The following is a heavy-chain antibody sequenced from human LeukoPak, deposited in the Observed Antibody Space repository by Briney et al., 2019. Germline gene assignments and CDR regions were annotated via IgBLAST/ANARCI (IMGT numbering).Heavy chain of an antibody. CDR1: GYTFTSYY. Sequence: ASVKVSCKASGYTFTSYYIHWVRQAPGQGLEWMGWINPNSGGTNYAQKFQGRATMTRDTSISTAYMELSRLRSDDTAVYYCARTTSGYYRIDYWGQGTLVTVSS. J-gene: IGHJ4*02. CDR3: ARTTSGYYRIDY. CDR2: INPNSGGT. D-gene: IGHD3-22*01. V-gene: IGHV1-2*02.